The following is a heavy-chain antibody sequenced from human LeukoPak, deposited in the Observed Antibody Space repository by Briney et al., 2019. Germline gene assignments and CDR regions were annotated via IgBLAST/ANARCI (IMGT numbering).Heavy chain of an antibody. CDR1: GFNFADSA. Sequence: GGSLRLSCTASGFNFADSAMSWVRQAPGKGLEWVGFIRSKPYGGATEYAASVKGRFTISRDDSKNSAYLQMNSLKTEDTAVYYCRSPYRPDYHIYMDVWGKGTTVTVSS. CDR3: RSPYRPDYHIYMDV. J-gene: IGHJ6*03. D-gene: IGHD2-2*01. V-gene: IGHV3-49*04. CDR2: IRSKPYGGAT.